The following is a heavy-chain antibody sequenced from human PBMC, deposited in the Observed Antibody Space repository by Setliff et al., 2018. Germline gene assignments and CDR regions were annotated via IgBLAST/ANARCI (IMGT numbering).Heavy chain of an antibody. Sequence: PSETLSLTCSVSGGSINRDYWNWIRQPPGKGLEWIGHISPSGSTTYNPSVKSRVTISLDTSKNHFSLKLDSVTAADTALYYCARSPSSGAYWNPRPFYSDYWARGTLVTVSS. CDR3: ARSPSSGAYWNPRPFYSDY. D-gene: IGHD1-26*01. J-gene: IGHJ4*02. CDR1: GGSINRDY. V-gene: IGHV4-4*08. CDR2: ISPSGST.